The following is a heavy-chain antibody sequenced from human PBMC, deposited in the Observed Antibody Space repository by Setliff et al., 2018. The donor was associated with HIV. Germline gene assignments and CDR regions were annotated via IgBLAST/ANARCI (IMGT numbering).Heavy chain of an antibody. Sequence: SVKVSCKASGGRFRTYAISWVRQAPGQGLEWMGGIIPMLGTANYARDFPGKVTITADKSTSTAYMELTSLKFEDTAVYYSAKGRLPTDYSFFYMDVWGKGTTVTVSS. J-gene: IGHJ6*03. CDR3: AKGRLPTDYSFFYMDV. CDR1: GGRFRTYA. D-gene: IGHD6-25*01. V-gene: IGHV1-69*10. CDR2: IIPMLGTA.